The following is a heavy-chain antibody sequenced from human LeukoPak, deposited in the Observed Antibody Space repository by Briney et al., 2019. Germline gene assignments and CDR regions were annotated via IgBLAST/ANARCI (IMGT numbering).Heavy chain of an antibody. D-gene: IGHD3-16*01. J-gene: IGHJ6*03. CDR2: ISYDGSNK. V-gene: IGHV3-30*19. CDR1: GFTFSNYW. CDR3: ARDFTAQHYYYMDV. Sequence: TGGSLRLSCAVSGFTFSNYWMSWVRQAPGKGLEWVAVISYDGSNKYYADSVKGRFTISRDNSKNTLYLQMNSLRAEDTAVYYCARDFTAQHYYYMDVWGKGTTVTVSS.